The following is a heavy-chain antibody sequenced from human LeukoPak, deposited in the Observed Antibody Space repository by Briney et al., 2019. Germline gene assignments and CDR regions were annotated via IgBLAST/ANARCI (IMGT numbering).Heavy chain of an antibody. V-gene: IGHV3-15*07. CDR2: IKSQPHGGTT. J-gene: IGHJ4*02. CDR3: TTGLDY. Sequence: GGSLRLSCTVSTFTFNKAWMNWVRQSPGKGLEWVARIKSQPHGGTTDYAAAVKGRFTISRDDSKSTLYLQMNSLRSEDTAVYYCTTGLDYWGQGTLVTVSS. CDR1: TFTFNKAW.